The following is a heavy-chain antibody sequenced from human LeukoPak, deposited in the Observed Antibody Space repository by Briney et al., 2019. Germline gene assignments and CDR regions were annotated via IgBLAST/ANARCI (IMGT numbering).Heavy chain of an antibody. V-gene: IGHV4-4*07. Sequence: SETLSLTCTVSGGSISSYYWSWIRQPAGKGLEWIGRIYTSGSTNYNPSLKSRVTMSVDTSKNQFSLKLSSVTAADTAVYYCARETYCGGDCYSGFDYWGQGTLVTVSS. CDR2: IYTSGST. D-gene: IGHD2-21*02. CDR1: GGSISSYY. CDR3: ARETYCGGDCYSGFDY. J-gene: IGHJ4*02.